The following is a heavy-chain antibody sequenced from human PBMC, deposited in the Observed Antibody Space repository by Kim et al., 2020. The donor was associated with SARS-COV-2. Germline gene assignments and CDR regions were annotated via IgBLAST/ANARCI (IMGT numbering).Heavy chain of an antibody. D-gene: IGHD3-3*01. V-gene: IGHV1-3*01. Sequence: ASVKVSCKASGYTFTSYAMHWVRQAPGQRLEWMGWINAGNGNTKYSQKFQGRVTITRDTSASTAYMELSSLRSEDTAVYYCARAQDHILTKHYDFWSGYYSAYFQHWGQGTLVTVSS. J-gene: IGHJ1*01. CDR1: GYTFTSYA. CDR3: ARAQDHILTKHYDFWSGYYSAYFQH. CDR2: INAGNGNT.